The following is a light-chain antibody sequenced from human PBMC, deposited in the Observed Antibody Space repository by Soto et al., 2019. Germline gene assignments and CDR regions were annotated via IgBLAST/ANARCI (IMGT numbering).Light chain of an antibody. CDR1: SSDVGGYNY. Sequence: QSVLTQPASVSGSPGQSITISCTGTSSDVGGYNYVSWYQQHPGKAPKLIIYEVSNRPSGVSNRFSGSKSGNTASLAISGLQSEDEADYYCAAWDDSLNGVVFGGGTKLTVL. CDR2: EVS. CDR3: AAWDDSLNGVV. V-gene: IGLV2-14*01. J-gene: IGLJ2*01.